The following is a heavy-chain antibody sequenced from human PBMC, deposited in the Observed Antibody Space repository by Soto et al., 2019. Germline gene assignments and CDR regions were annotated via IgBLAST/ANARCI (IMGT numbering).Heavy chain of an antibody. CDR2: ISAHNGNT. Sequence: QVHLVQSGAEVKKPGASVKVSCKCSGYTFTSYGITWVRQAPGQGLEWMGWISAHNGNTDYAQKPRGRVTVTRDTSTSTAYVELRSLRSDDTAVYYCARGRYGDYWGQGALVTVSS. CDR1: GYTFTSYG. D-gene: IGHD1-1*01. CDR3: ARGRYGDY. J-gene: IGHJ4*02. V-gene: IGHV1-18*01.